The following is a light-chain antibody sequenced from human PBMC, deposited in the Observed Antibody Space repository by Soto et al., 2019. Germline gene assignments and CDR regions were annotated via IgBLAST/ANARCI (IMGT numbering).Light chain of an antibody. CDR3: SSYTSSSTRLYV. Sequence: QSALTQPPSVSGSPGQSITISCTGTSSDVGGYNYVSWYQQHPGKAPKLLIYDVSNRPSGVSNRFSGSKSGNTASLTISGLQAEDEADYYCSSYTSSSTRLYVFGPGTKLTVL. J-gene: IGLJ1*01. CDR2: DVS. CDR1: SSDVGGYNY. V-gene: IGLV2-14*01.